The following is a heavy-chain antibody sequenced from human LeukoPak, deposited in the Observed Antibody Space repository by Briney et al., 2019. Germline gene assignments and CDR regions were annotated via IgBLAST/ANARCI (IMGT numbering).Heavy chain of an antibody. CDR2: ISGSGGST. CDR1: GFTFSSYA. J-gene: IGHJ3*02. CDR3: AKGQSGSYYLGRAFDI. D-gene: IGHD1-26*01. V-gene: IGHV3-23*01. Sequence: GGSLRLSCAASGFTFSSYAMSWVRQAPGKGLEWVSAISGSGGSTYYADSVKGRFTISRDNSKNTLYLQMNSLRAEDTAVYYCAKGQSGSYYLGRAFDIWGQGTMVTVPS.